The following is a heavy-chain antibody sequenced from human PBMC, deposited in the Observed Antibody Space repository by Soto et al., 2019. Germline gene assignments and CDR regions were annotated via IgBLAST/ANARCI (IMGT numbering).Heavy chain of an antibody. CDR2: LNVGTGNT. V-gene: IGHV1-3*01. CDR1: GYIFSKYA. J-gene: IGHJ5*02. CDR3: ARESRDFFLWFDP. Sequence: GASGKVACNASGYIFSKYAIHWVRHVPGHKLEWMGWLNVGTGNTKYLQKFQGRVTITRDTSATTAYMELHSLTSEDTAVYYCARESRDFFLWFDPWGQGTLVTVS.